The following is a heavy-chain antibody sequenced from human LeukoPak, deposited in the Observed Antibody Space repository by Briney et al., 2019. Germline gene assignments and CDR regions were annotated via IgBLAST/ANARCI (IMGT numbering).Heavy chain of an antibody. Sequence: PGGSLRLSCAASGFTVSSNYMSWVRQAPGKGLEWVSVIYSGGSTYYADSVKGRFTISRHNSKNTPYLQMNSLRAEDTAVYYCASSCRWYSLDLGAFDIWGQGTMVTVSS. D-gene: IGHD6-13*01. CDR1: GFTVSSNY. CDR3: ASSCRWYSLDLGAFDI. J-gene: IGHJ3*02. CDR2: IYSGGST. V-gene: IGHV3-53*04.